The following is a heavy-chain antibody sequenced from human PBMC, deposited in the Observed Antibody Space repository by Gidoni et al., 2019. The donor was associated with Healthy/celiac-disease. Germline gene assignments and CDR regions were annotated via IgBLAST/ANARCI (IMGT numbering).Heavy chain of an antibody. V-gene: IGHV1-69*02. CDR2: IIPILGIA. CDR1: GGTFSSYT. J-gene: IGHJ4*02. CDR3: ASTTRVLRGGPIDY. Sequence: QVQLVQSGAEVKKPGSSVKVSCKASGGTFSSYTISWVRQAPGQGLEWMGRIIPILGIANYAQKFQGRVTITADKSTSTAYMELSSLRSEDTAVYYCASTTRVLRGGPIDYWGQGTLVTVSS. D-gene: IGHD2-15*01.